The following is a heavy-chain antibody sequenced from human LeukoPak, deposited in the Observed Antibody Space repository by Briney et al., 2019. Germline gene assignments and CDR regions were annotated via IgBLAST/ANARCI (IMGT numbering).Heavy chain of an antibody. D-gene: IGHD4-23*01. J-gene: IGHJ4*02. CDR1: GFTFGDYA. CDR2: IRSKAYGGTT. V-gene: IGHV3-49*04. CDR3: TRDLKLDY. Sequence: GGSLSLSCTASGFTFGDYAVSWVRQAPGKGLEWVGFIRSKAYGGTTEYAASVKGRFTISRDDSKTIAYLQMNSLKTEDTAVYYCTRDLKLDYWGQGSLVTVSS.